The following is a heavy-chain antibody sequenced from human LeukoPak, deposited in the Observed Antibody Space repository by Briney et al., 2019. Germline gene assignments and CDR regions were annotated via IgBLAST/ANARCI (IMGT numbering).Heavy chain of an antibody. J-gene: IGHJ4*02. CDR1: GYTFTTYG. Sequence: GASVTVSCKASGYTFTTYGISWVRQAPGQGLEWMGWITTYSGNTYYAQKLQGRVTMTTDTSTSTAYMELRSLGSDDTAVYYCATPLIGQGVSLGYWGQGTLVTVSS. D-gene: IGHD3-16*01. V-gene: IGHV1-18*01. CDR3: ATPLIGQGVSLGY. CDR2: ITTYSGNT.